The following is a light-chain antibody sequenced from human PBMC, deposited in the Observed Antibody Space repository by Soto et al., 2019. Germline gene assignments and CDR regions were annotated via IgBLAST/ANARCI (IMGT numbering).Light chain of an antibody. V-gene: IGLV4-69*01. CDR2: LNSDGSY. CDR1: SGHSSYA. J-gene: IGLJ3*02. CDR3: QTWGTGIWV. Sequence: QSVLTQSPSASASLGASVKLTCSLSSGHSSYAIAWLQQQPEKGPRYLMKLNSDGSYTKGDGIPDRFSGSSSGAERYLTISSLQSEDEADYYCQTWGTGIWVFGGGTKPTVL.